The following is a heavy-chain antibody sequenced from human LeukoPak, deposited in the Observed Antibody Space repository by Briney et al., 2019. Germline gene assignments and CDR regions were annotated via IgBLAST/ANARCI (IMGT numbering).Heavy chain of an antibody. CDR1: GGSISSGGYS. CDR3: ARVYCSSTSCYEFNWFDP. Sequence: PSQTLSLTCTVSGGSISSGGYSWSWIRRHPGKGLEWIGYIYYSGSTYYNPSLKSRVTISVDTSKNQFSLKLSSVTAADTAVYYCARVYCSSTSCYEFNWFDPWGQGTLVTVSS. J-gene: IGHJ5*02. CDR2: IYYSGST. V-gene: IGHV4-31*03. D-gene: IGHD2-2*01.